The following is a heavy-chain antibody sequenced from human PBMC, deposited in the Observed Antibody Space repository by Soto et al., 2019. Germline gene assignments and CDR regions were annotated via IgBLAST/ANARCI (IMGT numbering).Heavy chain of an antibody. CDR2: IYYSGST. Sequence: QLQLQESGPGLVKPSETLSLTCTVSGSSISSSSYYWGWIRQPPGKGLEWIGSIYYSGSTYYNPSIMIRVSISVDTSKNQFSLKLRSVTAADTAVYYCAIRRGYSSSSTAGSFDYWGQGTLVTVSS. D-gene: IGHD6-6*01. CDR3: AIRRGYSSSSTAGSFDY. CDR1: GSSISSSSYY. V-gene: IGHV4-39*01. J-gene: IGHJ4*02.